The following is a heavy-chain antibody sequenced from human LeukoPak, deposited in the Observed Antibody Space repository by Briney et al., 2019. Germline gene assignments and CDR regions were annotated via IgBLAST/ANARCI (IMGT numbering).Heavy chain of an antibody. D-gene: IGHD4-17*01. CDR2: ISAYNGNT. CDR3: ARGYSYGDYVSYYYMDV. V-gene: IGHV1-18*01. CDR1: GGTFSSYA. J-gene: IGHJ6*03. Sequence: ASVKVSCKASGGTFSSYAISWVRQAPGQGLEWMGWISAYNGNTNYAQKLQGRVTMTTDTSTSTAYMELSSLRSEDTAVYYCARGYSYGDYVSYYYMDVWGKGTTVTISS.